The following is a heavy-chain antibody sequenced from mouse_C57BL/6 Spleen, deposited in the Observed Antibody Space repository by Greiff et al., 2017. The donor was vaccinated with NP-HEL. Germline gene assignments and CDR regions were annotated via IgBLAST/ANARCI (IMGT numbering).Heavy chain of an antibody. CDR3: ARSYMIAGFAY. J-gene: IGHJ3*01. Sequence: VQLQQSGPELVKPGASVKISCKASGYSFTGYYMNWVKQSPEKSLEWIGEINPSTGGTTYNEKFKAKATLTVDKSSSTAYMQLKRLTSEDSAVYYCARSYMIAGFAYWGQGTLVTVSA. D-gene: IGHD2-4*01. CDR1: GYSFTGYY. V-gene: IGHV1-42*01. CDR2: INPSTGGT.